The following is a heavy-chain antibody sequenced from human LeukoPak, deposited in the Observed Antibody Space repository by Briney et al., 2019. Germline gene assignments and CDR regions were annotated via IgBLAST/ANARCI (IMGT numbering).Heavy chain of an antibody. J-gene: IGHJ2*01. D-gene: IGHD2-21*01. CDR1: GGSVSSSGYY. Sequence: SETLSLTCTVSGGSVSSSGYYWGWIRQPPGKGLEWIGTIYYAGRTYYNPSLKSRVTISADTSKNQFSLNLSSVTAADTTVYYCARHRDGYRLDLDLWGRGTLVTVSS. CDR3: ARHRDGYRLDLDL. CDR2: IYYAGRT. V-gene: IGHV4-39*01.